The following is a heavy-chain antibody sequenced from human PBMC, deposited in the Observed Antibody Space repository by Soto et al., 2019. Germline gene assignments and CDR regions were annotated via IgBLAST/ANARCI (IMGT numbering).Heavy chain of an antibody. CDR3: ARSCGGVSATLATADFDD. D-gene: IGHD2-15*01. CDR2: IIPIFGTA. V-gene: IGHV1-69*13. J-gene: IGHJ4*01. CDR1: GGTFSSYA. Sequence: SVKRSCTASGGTFSSYAISWVRQAPGQGLEWMGGIIPIFGTANYAQKFQGRVTITADESTSTAYMELSSLRSEDTAVYYCARSCGGVSATLATADFDDWGQGTLVTVFS.